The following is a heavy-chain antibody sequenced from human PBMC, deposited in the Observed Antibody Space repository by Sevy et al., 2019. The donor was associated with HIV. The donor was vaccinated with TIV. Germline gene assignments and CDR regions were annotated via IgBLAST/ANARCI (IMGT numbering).Heavy chain of an antibody. CDR3: ARHKHYYDTTGYYYFDY. CDR2: FIPMLVTS. Sequence: ASVKVSCKASGGTFSSYAISWVRQAPGQGLEWMGVFIPMLVTSKHAQKFQGRVTITADESTTTAYMEVGSLRSDDTAVYYCARHKHYYDTTGYYYFDYWGQGTLVTVSS. CDR1: GGTFSSYA. D-gene: IGHD3-22*01. V-gene: IGHV1-69*13. J-gene: IGHJ4*02.